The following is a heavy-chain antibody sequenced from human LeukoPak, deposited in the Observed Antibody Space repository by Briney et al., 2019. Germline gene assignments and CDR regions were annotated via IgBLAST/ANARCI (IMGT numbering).Heavy chain of an antibody. D-gene: IGHD4-17*01. CDR1: GESFSGYY. Sequence: SETLSLTCAVYGESFSGYYWSWIRQPPGKGLEWIGEINHSGSTNYNPSLKCRVTISVDTSKNQFSLKLSSVTAADTAVYYCARADTDWFDPWGQGTLVTVSS. CDR3: ARADTDWFDP. V-gene: IGHV4-34*01. J-gene: IGHJ5*02. CDR2: INHSGST.